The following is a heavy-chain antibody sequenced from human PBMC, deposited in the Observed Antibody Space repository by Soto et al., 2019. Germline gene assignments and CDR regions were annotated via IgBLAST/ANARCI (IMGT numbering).Heavy chain of an antibody. CDR2: INPSGGST. V-gene: IGHV1-46*01. Sequence: ASVKVSCKASGYTFTSYYMHWVRQAPGQGLEWMGIINPSGGSTSYAQKFQGRVTMTRDTSTDTVYMELSSLRSEDTAVYYCASFLYYYGSSGSDAFDIWGQGTMVTVSS. D-gene: IGHD3-22*01. CDR3: ASFLYYYGSSGSDAFDI. J-gene: IGHJ3*02. CDR1: GYTFTSYY.